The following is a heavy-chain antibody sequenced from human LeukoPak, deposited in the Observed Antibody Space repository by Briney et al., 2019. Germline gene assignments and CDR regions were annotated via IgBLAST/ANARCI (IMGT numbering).Heavy chain of an antibody. J-gene: IGHJ3*02. CDR3: AKDRILWFGEYAFDI. CDR2: ISYDGSNK. Sequence: GRSLRLSCAASGFTFSSYAMHWVRQAPGKGLEWVAVISYDGSNKYYADSVKGRFTISRDNSKNTLYLQMNSLRAEDTAVYYCAKDRILWFGEYAFDIWGQGTMVTVSS. V-gene: IGHV3-30-3*01. D-gene: IGHD3-10*01. CDR1: GFTFSSYA.